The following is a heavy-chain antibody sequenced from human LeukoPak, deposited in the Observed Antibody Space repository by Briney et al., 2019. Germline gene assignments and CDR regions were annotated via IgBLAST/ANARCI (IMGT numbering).Heavy chain of an antibody. V-gene: IGHV4-34*01. J-gene: IGHJ4*02. Sequence: PGGSLRLSCAASGFTFDDYGMSWIRQPPGKGLEWIGEINHSGSTNYNPSLKSRVTISVDTSKNQFSLKLSSVTAADTAVYYCARAITYYYDSSGLDYWGQGTLVTVSS. CDR1: GFTFDDYG. CDR2: INHSGST. CDR3: ARAITYYYDSSGLDY. D-gene: IGHD3-22*01.